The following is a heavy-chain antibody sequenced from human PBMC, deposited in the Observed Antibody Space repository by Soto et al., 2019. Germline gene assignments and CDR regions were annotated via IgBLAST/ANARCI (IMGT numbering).Heavy chain of an antibody. Sequence: GGSLRLSCAASGFTFSSYSMNWVRQAPGKGLEWVSSISSSSSYIYYADSVKGRFTISRDNAKNSLYLQMNSLRAEDTAVYYCARDFDYGDYTEYFQHWGQGTLVTVSS. CDR1: GFTFSSYS. J-gene: IGHJ1*01. CDR2: ISSSSSYI. CDR3: ARDFDYGDYTEYFQH. D-gene: IGHD4-17*01. V-gene: IGHV3-21*01.